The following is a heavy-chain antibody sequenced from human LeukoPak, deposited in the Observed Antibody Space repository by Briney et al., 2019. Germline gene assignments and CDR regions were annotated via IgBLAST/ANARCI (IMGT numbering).Heavy chain of an antibody. CDR3: ARAPRKTCSSTSCSRGGWFDP. CDR2: MNPNSGNT. CDR1: GYTFTSYD. Sequence: ASVKVSCKASGYTFTSYDINWVRQATGQGLEWMGWMNPNSGNTGYAQKFQGRVTMTRNTSISTAYMELCSLRSEDTAVYYCARAPRKTCSSTSCSRGGWFDPWGQGTLVTVSS. J-gene: IGHJ5*02. D-gene: IGHD2-2*01. V-gene: IGHV1-8*01.